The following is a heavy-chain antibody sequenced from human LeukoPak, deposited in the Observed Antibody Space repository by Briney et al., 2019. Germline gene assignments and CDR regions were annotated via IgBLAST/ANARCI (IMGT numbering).Heavy chain of an antibody. V-gene: IGHV1-46*01. J-gene: IGHJ4*02. CDR2: INPSGGST. CDR3: ARAHALAGYDY. CDR1: GYTFTSYY. Sequence: ASVRVSCKASGYTFTSYYMHWVRQAPGQGLEWMGIINPSGGSTSYAQKFQGRVTMTRDTSTSTVYMELSSLRSEDTAVYYCARAHALAGYDYWGQGTLVTVSS. D-gene: IGHD6-19*01.